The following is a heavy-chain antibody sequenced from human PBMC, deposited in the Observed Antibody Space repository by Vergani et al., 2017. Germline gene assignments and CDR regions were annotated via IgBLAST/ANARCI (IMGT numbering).Heavy chain of an antibody. CDR3: AKQYASGSYKH. CDR2: IYYSGTT. CDR1: GASIGSTSDY. Sequence: QLQESGPGLVKASQTLSLTCAVSGASIGSTSDYWAWIRQPPGKGLEWIATIYYSGTTYYNPSLKSRVTISIDTSKNQFSLKLTSVTATDTAMYYCAKQYASGSYKHWGQGTLVTVSS. D-gene: IGHD3-10*01. J-gene: IGHJ4*02. V-gene: IGHV4-39*01.